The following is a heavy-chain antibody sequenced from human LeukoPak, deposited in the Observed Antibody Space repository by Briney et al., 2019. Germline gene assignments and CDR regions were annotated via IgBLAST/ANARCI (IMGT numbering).Heavy chain of an antibody. CDR3: ARDYKYAFDN. Sequence: GGSLRLSCAASGFRFSDFSMNWVRQAPGKGLEWISYIGIDSGNTNYADSVKGRFTISGDKAKDSLYLQMNSLRVEDTAVYYCARDYKYAFDNWGQGTLVTVSS. D-gene: IGHD5-24*01. CDR1: GFRFSDFS. J-gene: IGHJ4*02. V-gene: IGHV3-48*01. CDR2: IGIDSGNT.